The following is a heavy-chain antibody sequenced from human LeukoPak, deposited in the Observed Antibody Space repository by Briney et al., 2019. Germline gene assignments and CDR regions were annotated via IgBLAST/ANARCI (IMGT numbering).Heavy chain of an antibody. D-gene: IGHD3-16*01. V-gene: IGHV4-59*01. CDR2: IYYSGST. CDR3: ARGELLPYY. Sequence: PSETLSLTRTVSGGSISSYYWSWIRQPPGKGLEWIGYIYYSGSTNYNPSLKSRVTISVDTSKNQFSLKLTSVTAADTAVYYCARGELLPYYWGQGTLVTVSS. J-gene: IGHJ4*02. CDR1: GGSISSYY.